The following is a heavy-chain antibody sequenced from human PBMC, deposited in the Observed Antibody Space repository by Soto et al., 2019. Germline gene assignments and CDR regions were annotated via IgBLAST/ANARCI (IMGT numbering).Heavy chain of an antibody. J-gene: IGHJ4*02. V-gene: IGHV4-39*01. CDR3: ARHADCSGGSCYSGGPYYFDY. Sequence: QLQLQESGPGLVKPSETLSLTCTVSGGSISSSSYYWGWIRQPPGKGLEWIGSIYYSGSTYYNPSLKSRVTISVDTSKNQFSLKLSSVTAADTAVYYCARHADCSGGSCYSGGPYYFDYRGQGTLVTVSS. CDR1: GGSISSSSYY. CDR2: IYYSGST. D-gene: IGHD2-15*01.